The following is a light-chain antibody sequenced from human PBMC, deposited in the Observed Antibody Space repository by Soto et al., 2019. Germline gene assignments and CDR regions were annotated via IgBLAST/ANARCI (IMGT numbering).Light chain of an antibody. CDR3: QQYDNWPPRT. V-gene: IGKV3-15*01. Sequence: EIVMTQSPATLSLSPGERATLSCRASQSVNSNLAWYQQKPGQAPRLLIYGASTRATGIPARFSGSGSGTEFTLTISSLQSQDFVVYYCQQYDNWPPRTFGQGTKVEIK. J-gene: IGKJ1*01. CDR2: GAS. CDR1: QSVNSN.